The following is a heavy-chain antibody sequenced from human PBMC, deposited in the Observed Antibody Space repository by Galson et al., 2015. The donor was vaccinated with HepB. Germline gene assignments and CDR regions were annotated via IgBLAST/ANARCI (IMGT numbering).Heavy chain of an antibody. D-gene: IGHD2-2*01. CDR2: IYPGDSDT. V-gene: IGHV5-51*01. CDR3: ARIRKPAATIFDAFDI. Sequence: QSGAEVKKPGESLKISCKGSGYSFTSYWIGWVRQMPGKGLEWMGIIYPGDSDTRYSPSFQGQVTISADKSISTAYLQWSSLKASDTAMYYCARIRKPAATIFDAFDIWGQGTMVTVSS. J-gene: IGHJ3*02. CDR1: GYSFTSYW.